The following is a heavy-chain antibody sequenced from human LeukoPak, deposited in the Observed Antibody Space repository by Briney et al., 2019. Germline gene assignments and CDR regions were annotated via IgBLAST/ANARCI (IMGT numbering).Heavy chain of an antibody. J-gene: IGHJ4*02. Sequence: PGGSLRLSCAASGFTFSSYGMHWVRQAPGKGLEWVAFIRYDGSNKYYADSEKGRFTISRDNSKNTLYLQMNSLRAEDTAVYYCAKDPYGDCTFDYWGQGTLVTVSS. CDR1: GFTFSSYG. CDR3: AKDPYGDCTFDY. V-gene: IGHV3-30*02. CDR2: IRYDGSNK. D-gene: IGHD4-17*01.